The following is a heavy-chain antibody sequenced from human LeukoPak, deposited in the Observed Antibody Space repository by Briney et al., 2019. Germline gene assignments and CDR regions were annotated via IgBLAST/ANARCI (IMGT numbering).Heavy chain of an antibody. CDR1: GYTFTSYY. CDR3: ARSLWEQQTFGY. Sequence: ASVKVSCKASGYTFTSYYMHWVRQAPGQGLEWMGIINPSGGSTSYAQRFQGRVTMTRDTSTSTVYMELSSLRSEDTAVYYCARSLWEQQTFGYWGQGTLVTVSS. J-gene: IGHJ4*02. D-gene: IGHD1-26*01. V-gene: IGHV1-46*01. CDR2: INPSGGST.